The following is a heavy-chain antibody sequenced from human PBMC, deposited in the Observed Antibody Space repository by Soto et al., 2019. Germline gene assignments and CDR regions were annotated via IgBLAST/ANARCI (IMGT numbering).Heavy chain of an antibody. D-gene: IGHD3-3*01. CDR3: ARGPYYDFWSGTYYYYYGMDV. CDR1: GYTFTSYG. J-gene: IGHJ6*02. V-gene: IGHV1-18*01. CDR2: ISAYNGNT. Sequence: QVQLVQSGAEVKKPGASVKVSCKASGYTFTSYGISWVRQAPGQGLEWMGWISAYNGNTNYAQKLQGRVTMTPVTSTSTAYMELRSLRSDDTAVYYCARGPYYDFWSGTYYYYYGMDVWGQGTTVTVSS.